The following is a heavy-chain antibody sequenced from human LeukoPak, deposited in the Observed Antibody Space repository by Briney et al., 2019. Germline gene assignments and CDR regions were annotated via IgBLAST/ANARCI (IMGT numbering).Heavy chain of an antibody. CDR2: INPETGGT. CDR1: GYTFTGHY. J-gene: IGHJ3*01. D-gene: IGHD6-13*01. Sequence: VASVKVSCKASGYTFTGHYIHWVRQAPGQGLEWMGWINPETGGTNYGQKFQGRVTMTRDTSITTVYMDLSRLTSDDTAVYYCARGGQSVEAAGYDPFDVWGQGTMVTVSS. V-gene: IGHV1-2*02. CDR3: ARGGQSVEAAGYDPFDV.